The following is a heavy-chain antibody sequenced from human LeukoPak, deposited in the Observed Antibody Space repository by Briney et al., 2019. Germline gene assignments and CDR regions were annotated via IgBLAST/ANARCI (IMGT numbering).Heavy chain of an antibody. V-gene: IGHV4-39*01. Sequence: PSETLSLTCTVSGGSISSSSYYWGWIRQPPGKGLEWLGSIYYSGSTYYNPSLKSRVTISVDTSKNQFSLKLSSVTAADTAVYYCARHGDYGDYGDYFDYWGQGTLVTVSS. D-gene: IGHD4-17*01. CDR3: ARHGDYGDYGDYFDY. CDR1: GGSISSSSYY. CDR2: IYYSGST. J-gene: IGHJ4*02.